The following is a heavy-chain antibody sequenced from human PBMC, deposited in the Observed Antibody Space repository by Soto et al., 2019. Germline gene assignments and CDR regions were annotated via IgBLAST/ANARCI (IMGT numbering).Heavy chain of an antibody. V-gene: IGHV4-34*01. CDR2: INHSGRT. D-gene: IGHD3-22*01. CDR3: AICQKGSGYYNFDY. Sequence: VQLQQWGAGLLKPSETLSLTCAVYGGSFSGYYWSWIRQPPGKGLEWIGEINHSGRTNYNPSLKSRVTISFGKSKGQCSLKLSSVSAAVTSVYFCAICQKGSGYYNFDYWGQRSMVTVSP. J-gene: IGHJ4*02. CDR1: GGSFSGYY.